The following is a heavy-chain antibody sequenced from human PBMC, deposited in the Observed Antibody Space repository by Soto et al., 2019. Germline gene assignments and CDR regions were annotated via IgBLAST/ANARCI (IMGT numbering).Heavy chain of an antibody. D-gene: IGHD3-16*01. J-gene: IGHJ6*02. CDR2: INHSGST. V-gene: IGHV4-34*01. CDR3: ARGMGAENTFYYYFGMDV. Sequence: KPSETLSLTCAVYGGSFSAYHWSWIRQPPGKGLEWIGEINHSGSTKYNPSLKSRVTISVDTSKNQFSLKLSSVTAADTAVYYCARGMGAENTFYYYFGMDVWGQGTTVTVSS. CDR1: GGSFSAYH.